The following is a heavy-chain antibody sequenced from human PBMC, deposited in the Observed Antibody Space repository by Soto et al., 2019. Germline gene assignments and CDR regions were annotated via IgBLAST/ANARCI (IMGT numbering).Heavy chain of an antibody. J-gene: IGHJ4*02. CDR1: RDSVSNKRAA. CDR3: ARDPPAFPSAFDY. D-gene: IGHD6-19*01. Sequence: HSQTPSLSCAISRDSVSNKRAASNSITQSPTKSLEWLGRTYYSSNWINDYAVSMKSRLAISPVTSKNKSSLQLDSVIPEDKAVYYCARDPPAFPSAFDYWGQGTLVTVS. V-gene: IGHV6-1*01. CDR2: TYYSSNWIN.